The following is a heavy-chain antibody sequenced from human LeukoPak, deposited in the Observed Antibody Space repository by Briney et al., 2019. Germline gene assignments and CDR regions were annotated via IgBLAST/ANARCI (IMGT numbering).Heavy chain of an antibody. CDR2: ISAYNGNT. D-gene: IGHD6-19*01. Sequence: GASVKVSCKASGYTFTSYGISWVRQAPGQGLEWMGWISAYNGNTNYAQKLQGRVTVTTDTSTSTAYIELRSLRSDDTAVYYCARVGVIPDRIAVAGTGFDPWGQGTLVTVSS. V-gene: IGHV1-18*01. CDR3: ARVGVIPDRIAVAGTGFDP. J-gene: IGHJ5*02. CDR1: GYTFTSYG.